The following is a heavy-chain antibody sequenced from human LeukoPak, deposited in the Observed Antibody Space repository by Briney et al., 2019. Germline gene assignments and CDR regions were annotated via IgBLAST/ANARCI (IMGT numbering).Heavy chain of an antibody. D-gene: IGHD4-17*01. CDR3: ARAGRADGDYHYFEY. Sequence: GGSLRLSCAASGFTFDTYAMHWVRQAPGKGLEWVAAISYDGSNKYYADSVRGRLTISRDNSKNTLYLQMNSLRAEDTAVYYCARAGRADGDYHYFEYWGQGTLVTVSS. V-gene: IGHV3-30-3*01. CDR2: ISYDGSNK. J-gene: IGHJ4*02. CDR1: GFTFDTYA.